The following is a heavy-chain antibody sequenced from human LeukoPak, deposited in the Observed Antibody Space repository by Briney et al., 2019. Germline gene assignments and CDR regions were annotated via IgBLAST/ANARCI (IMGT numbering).Heavy chain of an antibody. Sequence: ASVKVSCKASGGTFSSYAISWVRQAPGQGLEWMGRIIPILGIANYAQKFQGRVTITADKSTSTAYMELSSLRPEDTAFYYCAKGDTSSAFPYFDFWGQGTLVTVSS. J-gene: IGHJ4*02. CDR2: IIPILGIA. V-gene: IGHV1-69*04. D-gene: IGHD6-13*01. CDR1: GGTFSSYA. CDR3: AKGDTSSAFPYFDF.